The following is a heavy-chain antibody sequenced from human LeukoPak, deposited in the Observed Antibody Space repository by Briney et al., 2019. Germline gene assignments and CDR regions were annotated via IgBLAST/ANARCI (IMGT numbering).Heavy chain of an antibody. CDR1: GVSTTNGIYY. V-gene: IGHV4-39*01. CDR3: ARHAEYNSGWHFYLDH. J-gene: IGHJ4*02. Sequence: LRLSCTVSGVSTTNGIYYWAWIRQSPGKGLEWIGSVHNVGSTYYNLSLRSRVTMSIDTSKNQFSLRLNSVTAADTAVYYCARHAEYNSGWHFYLDHWGQGILVTVSS. CDR2: VHNVGST. D-gene: IGHD6-19*01.